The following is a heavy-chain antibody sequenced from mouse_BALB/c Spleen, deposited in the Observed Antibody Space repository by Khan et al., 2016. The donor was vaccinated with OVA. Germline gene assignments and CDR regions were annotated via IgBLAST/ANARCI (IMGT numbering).Heavy chain of an antibody. CDR1: GYSITSGYG. CDR2: ISYSGST. J-gene: IGHJ2*01. V-gene: IGHV3-2*02. Sequence: EVELVESGPGLVKPSQSLSLTCTVTGYSITSGYGWNWIRQFPGNKLEWMGYISYSGSTNYNPSLKSRISITRDTSKNQFFPQLNSVTTEDTATSYCARTARIKYWGQGTTLTVSS. D-gene: IGHD1-2*01. CDR3: ARTARIKY.